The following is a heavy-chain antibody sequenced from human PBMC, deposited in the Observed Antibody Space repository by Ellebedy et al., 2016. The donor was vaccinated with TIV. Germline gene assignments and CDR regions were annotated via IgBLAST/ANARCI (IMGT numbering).Heavy chain of an antibody. J-gene: IGHJ4*02. CDR3: ARVRDNRWYY. V-gene: IGHV1-8*03. Sequence: ASVKVSCKASGYTFTSYDINWVRQATGQGLEWMGWMNPNRGNSGYAQKFQGRVTITRNTSISTAYMELSSLRSADTAVYYCARVRDNRWYYWGQGTLVTVSS. CDR2: MNPNRGNS. CDR1: GYTFTSYD. D-gene: IGHD6-13*01.